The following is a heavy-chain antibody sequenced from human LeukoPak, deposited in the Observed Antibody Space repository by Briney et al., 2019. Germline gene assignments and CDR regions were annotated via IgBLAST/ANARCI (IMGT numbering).Heavy chain of an antibody. CDR1: GYTFTSYD. J-gene: IGHJ4*02. CDR3: ARDHGSGNWRLYYFDY. V-gene: IGHV1-2*02. CDR2: INPNSGGT. D-gene: IGHD3-10*01. Sequence: ASVKVSCKASGYTFTSYDINWVRQAPGQGLEWMGWINPNSGGTNYAQKFQGRVTMTRDTSISTAYMELSRLRSDDTAVYYCARDHGSGNWRLYYFDYWGQGTLVTVSS.